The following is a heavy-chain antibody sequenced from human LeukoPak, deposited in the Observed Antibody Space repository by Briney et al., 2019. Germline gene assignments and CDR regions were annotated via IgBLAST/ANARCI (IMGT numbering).Heavy chain of an antibody. Sequence: GGSLRLSCAASGFIFKNAWMTWVRQAPGKGLEWVARIKTKTAAGTSDYAAPVRGRFIISRDDSNDTLHLQMDNLKTEDTGVYYCATYSSRWKFEHWGQGTLLSVSS. J-gene: IGHJ4*02. CDR3: ATYSSRWKFEH. CDR1: GFIFKNAW. CDR2: IKTKTAAGTS. V-gene: IGHV3-15*01. D-gene: IGHD6-13*01.